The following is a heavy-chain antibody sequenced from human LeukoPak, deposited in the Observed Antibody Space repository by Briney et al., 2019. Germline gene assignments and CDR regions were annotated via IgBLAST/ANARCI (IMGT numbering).Heavy chain of an antibody. D-gene: IGHD3-3*01. CDR3: ARGSRSFGVVIMPFDY. CDR2: INYSGST. J-gene: IGHJ4*02. V-gene: IGHV4-34*01. CDR1: GGSFSGYY. Sequence: PSETLSLTCAVYGGSFSGYYWTWIRQPPGKGLEWIGEINYSGSTNYNPSLKSRLTISVDTSKNQFSLKLSSMTAADTAVYYCARGSRSFGVVIMPFDYWGQGTLVTVSS.